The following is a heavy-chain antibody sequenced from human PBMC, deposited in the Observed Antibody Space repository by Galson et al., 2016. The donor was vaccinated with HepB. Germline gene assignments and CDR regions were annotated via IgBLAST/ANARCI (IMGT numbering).Heavy chain of an antibody. J-gene: IGHJ4*02. CDR2: ITYSGSS. CDR1: GGSISSASYS. D-gene: IGHD4-23*01. V-gene: IGHV4-30-4*02. Sequence: SETLSLTCTVSGGSISSASYSWNWIRQPPGKGLEWIGFITYSGSSYYNPSLKSRVTISIDASKNQFSLKLNSVTAADTAVYFCARVVYAGYSILGYYFDSWGQGTLVTVSS. CDR3: ARVVYAGYSILGYYFDS.